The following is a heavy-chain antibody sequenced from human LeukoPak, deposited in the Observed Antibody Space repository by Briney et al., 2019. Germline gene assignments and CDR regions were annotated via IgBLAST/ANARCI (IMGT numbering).Heavy chain of an antibody. D-gene: IGHD2-21*01. V-gene: IGHV6-1*01. Sequence: SQTLSLTCAISGDRVSSNSAAWNWSRQSPSRGLEWLGRTYYRSKWYNDYAVSVKSRTTINPDTSKNQFSLQLNSVTPEDTAVYYCARSGVIDMVPFDHWGQGTLVTVSS. CDR1: GDRVSSNSAA. CDR2: TYYRSKWYN. CDR3: ARSGVIDMVPFDH. J-gene: IGHJ4*02.